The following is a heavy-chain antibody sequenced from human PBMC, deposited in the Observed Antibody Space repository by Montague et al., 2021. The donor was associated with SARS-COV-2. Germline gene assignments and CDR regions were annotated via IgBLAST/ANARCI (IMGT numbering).Heavy chain of an antibody. D-gene: IGHD2/OR15-2a*01. J-gene: IGHJ5*02. CDR1: GGSFSGYH. CDR2: INHSGST. V-gene: IGHV4-34*01. Sequence: SETLSLTCAVYGGSFSGYHWSWIRQPPGKGLEWIGEINHSGSTNYNPSLKSRVTISVDTSKNQFSLKLSSVTAADTAVYYCARDAYYFGPGRENHGAFDPWGQGILVTVSS. CDR3: ARDAYYFGPGRENHGAFDP.